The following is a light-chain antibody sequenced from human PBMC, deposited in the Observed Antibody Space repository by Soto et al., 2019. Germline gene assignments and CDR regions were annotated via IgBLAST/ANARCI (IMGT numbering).Light chain of an antibody. CDR1: SSDVVSYNL. CDR3: CSYAGSSTYV. CDR2: EGS. Sequence: QSVLTQPASVSGSPGQSITISCTGTSSDVVSYNLVSWYQQHPGKAPKLMIYEGSKRPSGVSNRFSGSKSGNTASLTISGLQAEDEADYYCCSYAGSSTYVFGTGTKVTVL. V-gene: IGLV2-23*01. J-gene: IGLJ1*01.